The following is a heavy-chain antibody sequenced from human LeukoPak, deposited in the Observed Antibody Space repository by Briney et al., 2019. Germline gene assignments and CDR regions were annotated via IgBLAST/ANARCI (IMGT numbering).Heavy chain of an antibody. Sequence: SETLSLTCTVSGGSISSSSYYWGWIRQPPGKGLEWIGSIYYSGSTYYNPSLKSRVTISVDTSKNQFSLKLSSVTAADTAVYYCARGTPTSGSYYFFYYYYYYMDVWGKGTTVTVSS. J-gene: IGHJ6*03. V-gene: IGHV4-39*07. CDR2: IYYSGST. CDR3: ARGTPTSGSYYFFYYYYYYMDV. CDR1: GGSISSSSYY. D-gene: IGHD1-26*01.